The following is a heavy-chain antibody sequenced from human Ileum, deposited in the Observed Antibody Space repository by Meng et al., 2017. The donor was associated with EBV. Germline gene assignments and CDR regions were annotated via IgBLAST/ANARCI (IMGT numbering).Heavy chain of an antibody. V-gene: IGHV4-61*01. J-gene: IGHJ4*02. CDR3: ARGWDTAMDSG. D-gene: IGHD5-18*01. CDR2: IYYSGTT. CDR1: VGSVSISSDN. Sequence: LPLTGRGPGLLKRSATLSLTCPVLVGSVSISSDNWSWIRQPPGKGLEWIGYIYYSGTTNYNPSLESRVTISVDTSKNQFSLKLRSVAASDTAVYYCARGWDTAMDSGWGQGTLVTVSS.